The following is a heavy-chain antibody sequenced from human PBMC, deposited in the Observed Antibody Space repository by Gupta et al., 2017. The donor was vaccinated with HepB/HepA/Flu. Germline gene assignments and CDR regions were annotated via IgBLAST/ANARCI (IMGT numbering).Heavy chain of an antibody. D-gene: IGHD5-24*01. CDR2: IGTSGMTR. V-gene: IGHV3-48*03. CDR3: ATEGGGYNAFDY. J-gene: IGHJ4*02. CDR1: GLTFSSSE. Sequence: EVQLVESGGGLVQPGGSLMLSCAASGLTFSSSEMNWVRQAPGKGLEWVSYIGTSGMTRYYADSVKGRFTISRDNAKNSLYLQMNSLRAEDTAIYYCATEGGGYNAFDYWGQGALVTVSS.